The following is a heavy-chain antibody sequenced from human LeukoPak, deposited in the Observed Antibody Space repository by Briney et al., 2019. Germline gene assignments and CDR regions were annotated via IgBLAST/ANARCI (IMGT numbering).Heavy chain of an antibody. V-gene: IGHV2-5*02. CDR1: GFSLSTSGVG. Sequence: SGPTLVNPTQTLTLTCTFSGFSLSTSGVGVGWIRQPPGKALEWLALIYWDDDKHYSPSFKNRLTITKDTSKNQVVLTMTNMDPVDTATYYCAHRPDYYDSSGYFSPYDSWGQGTLVTVSS. CDR2: IYWDDDK. CDR3: AHRPDYYDSSGYFSPYDS. D-gene: IGHD3-22*01. J-gene: IGHJ4*02.